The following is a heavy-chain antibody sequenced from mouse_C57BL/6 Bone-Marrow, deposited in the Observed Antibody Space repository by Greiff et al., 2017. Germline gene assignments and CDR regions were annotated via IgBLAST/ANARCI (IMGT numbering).Heavy chain of an antibody. CDR1: GYTFTSYG. J-gene: IGHJ2*01. CDR3: ASGGYYFYFDY. Sequence: EVQLHQSGAELVRPGSSVTMSCKTSGYTFTSYGLNWVKQRPGPGLEWIGYIYIGNGYNESNEKFKGKATLTSDTSSRTPYMQLSSLTSEDSAIYFCASGGYYFYFDYWGQGTTLTVSS. V-gene: IGHV1-58*01. CDR2: IYIGNGYN. D-gene: IGHD2-3*01.